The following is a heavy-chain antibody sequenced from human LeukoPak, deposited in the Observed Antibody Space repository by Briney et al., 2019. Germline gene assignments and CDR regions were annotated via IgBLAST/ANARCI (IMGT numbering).Heavy chain of an antibody. V-gene: IGHV3-64*01. D-gene: IGHD3-22*01. CDR3: AREWDDSSSSDAFDI. CDR1: GFTFSSYA. Sequence: GGSLRLSCAASGFTFSSYAMHWVRQAPGKGLEYVSAISSNGGSTYYANSVKGRFTISRDNSKNTLYLQMGSLRAEDMAVYYCAREWDDSSSSDAFDIWGQGTMVTVSS. CDR2: ISSNGGST. J-gene: IGHJ3*02.